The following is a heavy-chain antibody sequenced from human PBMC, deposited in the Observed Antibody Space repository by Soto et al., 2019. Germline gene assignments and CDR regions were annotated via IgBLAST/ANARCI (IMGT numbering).Heavy chain of an antibody. CDR1: GDSLNGYY. D-gene: IGHD6-19*01. J-gene: IGHJ6*02. V-gene: IGHV4-4*07. CDR2: LYVTGIT. CDR3: ARISGGQEMGAMAV. Sequence: QVQLQESGPGLVKPSETLSLTCSVSGDSLNGYYWSWVLQSAGKTLEWIGRLYVTGITNYNPSLKSRVSMSVDATKNQSSVNVGSVTAAETATYFCARISGGQEMGAMAVWGQGIKVTVSS.